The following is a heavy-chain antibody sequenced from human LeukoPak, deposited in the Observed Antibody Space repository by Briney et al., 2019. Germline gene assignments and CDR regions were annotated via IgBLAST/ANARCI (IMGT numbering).Heavy chain of an antibody. V-gene: IGHV4-61*02. CDR1: GGSISSGSYY. J-gene: IGHJ5*02. CDR2: IYTSGST. D-gene: IGHD3-3*01. Sequence: SETLSLTCTVSGGSISSGSYYWSWIRQPAGKGLEWIGRIYTSGSTNYNPSLKSRVTISVDTSKNQFSLKLSSVTAADTAVYYCARAGFASGKNWFDPWGQGTLVTVSS. CDR3: ARAGFASGKNWFDP.